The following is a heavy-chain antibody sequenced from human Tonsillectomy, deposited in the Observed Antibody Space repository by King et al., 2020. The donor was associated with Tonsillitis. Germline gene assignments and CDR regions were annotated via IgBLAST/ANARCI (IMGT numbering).Heavy chain of an antibody. V-gene: IGHV3-11*05. J-gene: IGHJ4*02. CDR1: GFTFSDYY. CDR3: AGATYYDTSGWAFDN. D-gene: IGHD3-22*01. CDR2: ISSGGSYT. Sequence: QLVQSGGGLVKPGGSLRLSCAASGFTFSDYYMTWIRQAPGKGLEWVSYISSGGSYTSYADSVKGRFTISRDNAKKSLFLQMNSLRAEDTAVYYCAGATYYDTSGWAFDNWGQGTQVTVSS.